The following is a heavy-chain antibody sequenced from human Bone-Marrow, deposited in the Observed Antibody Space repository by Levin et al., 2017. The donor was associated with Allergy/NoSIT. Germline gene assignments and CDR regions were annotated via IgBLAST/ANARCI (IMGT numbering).Heavy chain of an antibody. J-gene: IGHJ4*02. Sequence: GESLKISCAASGFTFRHYTMNWVRQAPGKGLEWVSCITSSGDSTYYADSVKGRFTISRDNAKNSLYLQLNRLRDEDTAMYYCARDPARGYHDSSGYSGDHWGQGTLVTVSS. CDR2: ITSSGDST. CDR3: ARDPARGYHDSSGYSGDH. D-gene: IGHD3-22*01. CDR1: GFTFRHYT. V-gene: IGHV3-48*02.